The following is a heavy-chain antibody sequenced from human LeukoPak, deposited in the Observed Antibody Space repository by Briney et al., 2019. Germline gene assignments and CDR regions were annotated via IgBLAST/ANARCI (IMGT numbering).Heavy chain of an antibody. CDR1: GGSISSSSYY. Sequence: SETLSLTCTVSGGSISSSSYYWGWIRQPPGKGLEWIGSIYYRETTYYNPSLKSRVTISVDTSKNQFSLKLSSVTAADTAVYYCARAIAVAGLAWFDPWGQGTLVTVSS. CDR3: ARAIAVAGLAWFDP. V-gene: IGHV4-39*07. D-gene: IGHD6-19*01. J-gene: IGHJ5*02. CDR2: IYYRETT.